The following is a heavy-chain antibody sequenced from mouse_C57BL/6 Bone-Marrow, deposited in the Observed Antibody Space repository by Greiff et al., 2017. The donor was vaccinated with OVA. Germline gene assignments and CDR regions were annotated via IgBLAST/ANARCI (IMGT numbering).Heavy chain of an antibody. CDR1: GYTFTDYY. J-gene: IGHJ3*01. Sequence: VQLQQSGPELVKPGASVKISCKASGYTFTDYYMNWVKQSHGKSLEWIGDIIPNNGGTSYNQKFKGKATLTVDKSSSTAYMELRILTSEVSAVYFCARTGTRCAYWGQGTLVTVSA. V-gene: IGHV1-26*01. CDR2: IIPNNGGT. CDR3: ARTGTRCAY. D-gene: IGHD4-1*01.